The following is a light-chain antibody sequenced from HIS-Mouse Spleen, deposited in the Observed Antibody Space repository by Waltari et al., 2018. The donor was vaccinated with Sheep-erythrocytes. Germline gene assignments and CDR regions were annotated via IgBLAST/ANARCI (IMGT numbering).Light chain of an antibody. J-gene: IGLJ3*02. CDR2: DVS. CDR3: SSYTSSSSWV. Sequence: QSALTQPRSVSGSPGQAVTISCTGPSSDVGGYNDVPWYQQHPGKAPKLMVYDVSKRPSGVPDRFSGSKSGNTAALTISGLQAEDEADYYCSSYTSSSSWVFGGGTKLTVL. V-gene: IGLV2-11*01. CDR1: SSDVGGYND.